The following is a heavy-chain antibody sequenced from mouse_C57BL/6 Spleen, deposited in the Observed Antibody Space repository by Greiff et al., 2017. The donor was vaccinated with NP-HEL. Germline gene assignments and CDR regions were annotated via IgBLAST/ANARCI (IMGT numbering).Heavy chain of an antibody. CDR3: APYYYGSSRYFDV. CDR2: IDPANGNT. V-gene: IGHV14-3*01. CDR1: GFNIKNTY. D-gene: IGHD1-1*01. J-gene: IGHJ1*03. Sequence: DVQLQESVAELVRPGASVKLSCTASGFNIKNTYMHWVKQRPEQGLEWIGRIDPANGNTKYAPKFQGKATITADTSSNTAYLQLSSLTSEDTAIYYCAPYYYGSSRYFDVWGTGTTVTVSS.